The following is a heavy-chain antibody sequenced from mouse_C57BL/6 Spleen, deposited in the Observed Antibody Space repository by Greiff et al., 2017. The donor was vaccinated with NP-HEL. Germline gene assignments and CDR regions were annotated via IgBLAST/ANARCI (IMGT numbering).Heavy chain of an antibody. CDR3: TTIGTGYFDV. Sequence: QVQLQQSGAELVRPGASVTLSCKASGYTFTDYEMHWVKQTPVHGLEWIGAIDPETGGTAYNQKFKGKAILTADKSSSTAYMELRSLTSEDSAVYYCTTIGTGYFDVWGTGTTVTVSS. CDR1: GYTFTDYE. D-gene: IGHD2-12*01. CDR2: IDPETGGT. J-gene: IGHJ1*03. V-gene: IGHV1-15*01.